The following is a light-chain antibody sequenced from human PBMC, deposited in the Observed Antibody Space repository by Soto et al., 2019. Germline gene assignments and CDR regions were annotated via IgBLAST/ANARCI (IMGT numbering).Light chain of an antibody. CDR2: YVD. J-gene: IGLJ1*01. CDR3: SSYTSSTDYV. V-gene: IGLV2-14*03. CDR1: SRDVGAYDY. Sequence: QSALTQPASVSGSPGQSITISCTGTSRDVGAYDYVSWYLQYPDKAPQLLIYYVDHRPSGVSSRFSGSKSGDTASLTISGLRAEDEADYYCSSYTSSTDYVFGTGTQLTVL.